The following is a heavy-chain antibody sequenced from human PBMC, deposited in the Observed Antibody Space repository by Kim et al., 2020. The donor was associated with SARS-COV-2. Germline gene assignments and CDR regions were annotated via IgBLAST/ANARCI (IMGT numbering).Heavy chain of an antibody. CDR1: GFIFSSYG. Sequence: GGSLRLSCAASGFIFSSYGMSWVRQAPGQGLEWVSAISSSGGSTYYADSVKGRFTISRDNSKNTLFLQMKSLRAEDTAVYFCAEGGPRADSDYWGQGTLVTVSS. CDR2: ISSSGGST. J-gene: IGHJ4*02. D-gene: IGHD1-26*01. CDR3: AEGGPRADSDY. V-gene: IGHV3-23*01.